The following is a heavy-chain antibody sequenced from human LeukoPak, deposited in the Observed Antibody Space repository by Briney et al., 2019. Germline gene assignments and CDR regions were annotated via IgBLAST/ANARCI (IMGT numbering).Heavy chain of an antibody. CDR2: IKSKTDGGTT. CDR3: TTLWLVLGYFDY. CDR1: GFTFSNAW. Sequence: GGSLRLSCAASGFTFSNAWMNWVRQAPGKGLEWVGRIKSKTDGGTTDYAAPVKGRFTVSRDDSKNTLYLQMNSLKTEDTAVYYCTTLWLVLGYFDYWGQGTLVTVSP. D-gene: IGHD6-19*01. V-gene: IGHV3-15*07. J-gene: IGHJ4*02.